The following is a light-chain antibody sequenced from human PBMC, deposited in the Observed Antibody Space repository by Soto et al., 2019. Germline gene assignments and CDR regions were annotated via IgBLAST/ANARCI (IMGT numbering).Light chain of an antibody. CDR1: HDIKKY. Sequence: DIQMTQSPSSLSASVGDRVTITCHASHDIKKYLNWYQQKAHKVPKLLIHDASTLASGVPSRFTGGGSGTDFTLTINNLQPEDVATYYCQQFDDLPLTFGGGTKVDI. J-gene: IGKJ4*01. CDR2: DAS. CDR3: QQFDDLPLT. V-gene: IGKV1-33*01.